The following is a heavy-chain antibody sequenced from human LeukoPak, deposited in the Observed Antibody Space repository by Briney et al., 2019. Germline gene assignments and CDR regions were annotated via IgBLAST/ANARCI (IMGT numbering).Heavy chain of an antibody. J-gene: IGHJ4*02. D-gene: IGHD1-26*01. V-gene: IGHV4-31*03. CDR1: GGSISSGGYY. Sequence: SETLSLTCTVSGGSISSGGYYWSWIRQHPGKGLEWIGYIYYSGSTYYNPSLKSRVTISVDTSKNQFSLKLSSVTAADTDVYYCARTVGATTYDYWGQGTLVTVSS. CDR3: ARTVGATTYDY. CDR2: IYYSGST.